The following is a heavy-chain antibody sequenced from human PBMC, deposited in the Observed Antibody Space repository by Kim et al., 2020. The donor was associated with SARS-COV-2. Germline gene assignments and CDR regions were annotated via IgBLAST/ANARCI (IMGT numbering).Heavy chain of an antibody. J-gene: IGHJ4*02. CDR1: GGSISSSNW. D-gene: IGHD2-2*01. V-gene: IGHV4-4*02. CDR3: ARAVRSGGYCSSTSCYVVDY. Sequence: SETLSLTCAVSGGSISSSNWWSWVRQPPGKGLEWIGEIYHSGSTNYNPSLKSRVTISVDKSKNQFSLKLSSVTAADTAVYYCARAVRSGGYCSSTSCYVVDYWGQGTLVTVSS. CDR2: IYHSGST.